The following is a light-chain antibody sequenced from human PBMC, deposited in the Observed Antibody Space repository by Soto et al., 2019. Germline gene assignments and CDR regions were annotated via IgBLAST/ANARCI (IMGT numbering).Light chain of an antibody. CDR1: QSVNSNY. CDR3: QQYGSAPFT. V-gene: IGKV3-20*01. Sequence: EIVLTQSPGTLSLFPGERATLSCRASQSVNSNYLAWYQHKPGQAPRLLIFDASSRAAGIPDSFSGSGSGTDFTLTISRLEPEDFAVYYCQQYGSAPFTFGPGTKVEIK. J-gene: IGKJ3*01. CDR2: DAS.